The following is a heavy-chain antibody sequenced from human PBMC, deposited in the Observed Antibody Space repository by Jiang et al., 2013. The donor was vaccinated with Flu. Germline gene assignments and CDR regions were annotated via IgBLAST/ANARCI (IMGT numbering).Heavy chain of an antibody. J-gene: IGHJ3*02. CDR3: ARSYYYDSSGYSPNGAFDI. D-gene: IGHD3-22*01. Sequence: SGAEVKKPGSSVKVSCKASGGTFSSYAISWVRQAPGQGLEWMGRIIPILGIANYAQKFQGRVTITADKSTSTAYMELSSLRSEDTAVYYCARSYYYDSSGYSPNGAFDIWGQGTMVTVSS. CDR2: IIPILGIA. CDR1: GGTFSSYA. V-gene: IGHV1-69*04.